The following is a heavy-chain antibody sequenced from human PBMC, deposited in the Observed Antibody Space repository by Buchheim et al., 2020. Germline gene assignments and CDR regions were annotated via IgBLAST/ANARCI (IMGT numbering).Heavy chain of an antibody. CDR2: ISSSGSTI. V-gene: IGHV3-48*03. CDR3: ASHPRSGWYGDYYYGMDV. CDR1: GFTFSSYE. D-gene: IGHD6-19*01. Sequence: EVQLVESGGGLVQPGGSLRLSCAASGFTFSSYEMNWVRQAPGKGLEWVSYISSSGSTIYYADSVKGRFTISRHNAKNSLYLQMNSLRAEDTAVYYCASHPRSGWYGDYYYGMDVWGQGTT. J-gene: IGHJ6*02.